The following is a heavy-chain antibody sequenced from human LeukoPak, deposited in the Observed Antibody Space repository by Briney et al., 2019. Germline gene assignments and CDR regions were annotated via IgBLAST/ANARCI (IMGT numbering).Heavy chain of an antibody. CDR2: ISGSGGST. D-gene: IGHD1-26*01. J-gene: IGHJ4*02. V-gene: IGHV3-23*01. CDR1: GFTFSSYA. CDR3: ARGSYHQWYFDY. Sequence: GGSLRLSCAAFGFTFSSYAMSWVRQAPGKGLEWVSAISGSGGSTYYADSVKGRFTISRDNAKNTVYLEMNSLRAEDTAVYHCARGSYHQWYFDYWGQGTLVTVSS.